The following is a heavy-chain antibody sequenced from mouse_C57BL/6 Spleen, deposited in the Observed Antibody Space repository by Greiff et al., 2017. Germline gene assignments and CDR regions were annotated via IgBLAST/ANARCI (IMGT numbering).Heavy chain of an antibody. V-gene: IGHV7-1*01. J-gene: IGHJ1*03. Sequence: EVQVVESGGGLVQSGRSLRLSCATSGFTFSDFYMEWVRQAPGKGLVWIAASRNKANDYTTEYSASVKGRFIVSTDTTQNILSLQRSALRAEGTATFFSARDATGTRCFDVWGTGSPLTVSS. CDR3: ARDATGTRCFDV. CDR1: GFTFSDFY. CDR2: SRNKANDYTT. D-gene: IGHD3-3*01.